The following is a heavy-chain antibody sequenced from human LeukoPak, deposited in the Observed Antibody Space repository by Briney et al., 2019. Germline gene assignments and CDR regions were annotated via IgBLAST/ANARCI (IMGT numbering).Heavy chain of an antibody. Sequence: SQTLSLTCTVSGGSISSGGYYWSWIRQHQGKGLEWIGNIYYSGSTYYNPALKSRVTISVDTSKNQFPLKLSSVTAADTAVYYCAGATTHDAFDIWGQGTMVTVSS. V-gene: IGHV4-31*03. CDR2: IYYSGST. CDR1: GGSISSGGYY. D-gene: IGHD1-26*01. J-gene: IGHJ3*02. CDR3: AGATTHDAFDI.